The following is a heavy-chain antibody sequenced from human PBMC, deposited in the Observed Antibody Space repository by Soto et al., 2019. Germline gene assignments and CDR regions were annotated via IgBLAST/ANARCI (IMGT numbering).Heavy chain of an antibody. CDR2: ISAYNGNT. V-gene: IGHV1-18*01. CDR1: GYTFTSYG. D-gene: IGHD3-9*01. Sequence: QVQLVQSGAEVKKPGASVKVSCKASGYTFTSYGISWVRQAPGQGLERMGWISAYNGNTNYAQKLQGRVTMTTDTSTSTAYMELRSLRSDDTAVYYCAREAPFDILTGYYRGGSDYWGQGTLVTVAS. J-gene: IGHJ4*02. CDR3: AREAPFDILTGYYRGGSDY.